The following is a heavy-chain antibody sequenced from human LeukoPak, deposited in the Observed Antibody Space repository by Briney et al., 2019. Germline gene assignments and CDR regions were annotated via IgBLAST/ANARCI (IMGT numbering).Heavy chain of an antibody. CDR1: GFTFSSYA. D-gene: IGHD5-12*01. Sequence: PGGSLRLSCAASGFTFSSYAMSWVRQAPGKGLEWVSAIGGSGGTTYYADSVKGRFTVSRDNSKNALFLQMNSLRAEDTAVYYCAKCDWLRYLDYWGQGTLVTVSS. J-gene: IGHJ4*02. V-gene: IGHV3-23*01. CDR2: IGGSGGTT. CDR3: AKCDWLRYLDY.